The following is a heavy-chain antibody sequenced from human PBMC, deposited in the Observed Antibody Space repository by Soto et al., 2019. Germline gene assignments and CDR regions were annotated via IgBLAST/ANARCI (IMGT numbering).Heavy chain of an antibody. D-gene: IGHD7-27*01. CDR3: ARELGMLYYYYGMDV. J-gene: IGHJ6*02. V-gene: IGHV4-31*03. CDR2: IYYSGST. Sequence: SETLSLTCTVSGGSISSGGYYWSWIRQHPGKGLEWIGYIYYSGSTYYNPSLKSRVTISVDTSKNQFSLKLSSVTAADTAVYYCARELGMLYYYYGMDVWGQGTTVTVSS. CDR1: GGSISSGGYY.